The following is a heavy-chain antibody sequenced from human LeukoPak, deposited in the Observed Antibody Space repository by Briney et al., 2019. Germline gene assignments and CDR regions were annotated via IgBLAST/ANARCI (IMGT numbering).Heavy chain of an antibody. CDR3: ARDSSNYVRNYYYYGLDV. V-gene: IGHV1-18*01. J-gene: IGHJ6*02. Sequence: ASVKVSCKTSGYTFTTYGISWVRQAPGQGLEWVGWISAYNGNTNYAQKVQGRVTMTTDTSTSTAYMELRSLRSDDTAVYYCARDSSNYVRNYYYYGLDVWGQGTTVTVSS. D-gene: IGHD4-11*01. CDR1: GYTFTTYG. CDR2: ISAYNGNT.